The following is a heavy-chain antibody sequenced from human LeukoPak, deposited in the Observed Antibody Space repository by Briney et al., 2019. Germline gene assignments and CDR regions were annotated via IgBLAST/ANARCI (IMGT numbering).Heavy chain of an antibody. Sequence: APVKVSCKASGYTFTSYGISWVRQAPGQGLEWMGWISAYNGNTNYAQKLQGRVTMTTDTSTSTAYMELRSLRSDDTAVYYCARDLYDSSGTLAEYFQHWGQGTLVTVSS. CDR3: ARDLYDSSGTLAEYFQH. V-gene: IGHV1-18*01. J-gene: IGHJ1*01. D-gene: IGHD3-22*01. CDR2: ISAYNGNT. CDR1: GYTFTSYG.